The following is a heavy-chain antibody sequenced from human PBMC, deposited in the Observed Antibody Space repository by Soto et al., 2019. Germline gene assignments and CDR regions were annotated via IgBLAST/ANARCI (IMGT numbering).Heavy chain of an antibody. CDR2: ISYSGVST. V-gene: IGHV3-23*01. CDR3: ARTRGYSDYDLDY. D-gene: IGHD5-12*01. Sequence: GSLRLSCAASGLTFSSYAMTWVRQAPGKGLEWVSAISYSGVSTYYADSVKGRFTISRDSSENTLSLQMNSLRVDDTAVYYCARTRGYSDYDLDYSGQGTLVTVSS. J-gene: IGHJ4*02. CDR1: GLTFSSYA.